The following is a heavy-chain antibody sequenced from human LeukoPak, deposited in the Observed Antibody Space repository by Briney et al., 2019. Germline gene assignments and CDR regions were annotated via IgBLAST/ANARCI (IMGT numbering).Heavy chain of an antibody. CDR3: AKAKRNSDYLFDY. CDR2: IGWNKDKI. J-gene: IGHJ4*02. D-gene: IGHD5-12*01. V-gene: IGHV3-9*01. CDR1: GFTFDDYV. Sequence: GGSLRLSCAASGFTFDDYVMHWVRQAPGKGLEWASSIGWNKDKILYADSLKGRFTISRDNARRSLFLQMDSLRAEDTAFYYCAKAKRNSDYLFDYWGQGTLVAVSS.